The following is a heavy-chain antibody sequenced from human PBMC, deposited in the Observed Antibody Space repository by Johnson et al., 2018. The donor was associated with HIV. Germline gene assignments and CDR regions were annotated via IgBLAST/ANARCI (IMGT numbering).Heavy chain of an antibody. CDR3: TRGGITICGVVDAFDI. Sequence: VQLVESGGGLVQPRRSLRLSCIGSGFVFGDYAMNWVRQAPGKGLEWVGFIRSKAFGGTTEYAASVKGRFTISRDDSKRIAYLQMNSLKTEDTAIYFCTRGGITICGVVDAFDIWGQGIMVTVSS. CDR2: IRSKAFGGTT. J-gene: IGHJ3*02. D-gene: IGHD3-3*01. CDR1: GFVFGDYA. V-gene: IGHV3-49*04.